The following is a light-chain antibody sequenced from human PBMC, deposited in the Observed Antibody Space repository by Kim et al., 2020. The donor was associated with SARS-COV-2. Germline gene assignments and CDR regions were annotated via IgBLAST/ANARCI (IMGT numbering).Light chain of an antibody. CDR2: GAS. CDR1: QSVSNNY. Sequence: SVSPGERATLSCRASQSVSNNYLAWYQQKPGQAPRLLIYGASSRATGIPDRFSGSGSGTDFTLTISRLEPEDFAVYYCQQYSSSDTFGQGTKRRS. V-gene: IGKV3-20*01. J-gene: IGKJ2*01. CDR3: QQYSSSDT.